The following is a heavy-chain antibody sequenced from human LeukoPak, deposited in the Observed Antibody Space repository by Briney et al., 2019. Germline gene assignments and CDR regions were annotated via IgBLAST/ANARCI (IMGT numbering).Heavy chain of an antibody. J-gene: IGHJ6*03. CDR1: GGSISSGGYS. Sequence: SQTLSLTCAVSGGSISSGGYSWSWIRQPPGKGLEWIGYIYTSGSTNYNPSLKSRVTISVDTSKNQFSLKLSSVTAADTAVYYCARERYSSSANYYYYMDVWGKGTTVTVSS. D-gene: IGHD6-6*01. CDR2: IYTSGST. CDR3: ARERYSSSANYYYYMDV. V-gene: IGHV4-30-2*01.